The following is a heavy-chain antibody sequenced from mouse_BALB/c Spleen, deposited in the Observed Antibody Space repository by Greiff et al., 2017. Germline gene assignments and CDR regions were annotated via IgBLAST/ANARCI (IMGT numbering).Heavy chain of an antibody. CDR1: GYTFSSYW. V-gene: IGHV1-9*01. J-gene: IGHJ3*01. CDR2: ILPGSGST. CDR3: ARRGAYRYDVAY. D-gene: IGHD2-14*01. Sequence: VQLQQSGAELMKPGASVKISCKATGYTFSSYWIEWVKQRPGHGLEWIGEILPGSGSTNYNEKFKGKATFTADTSSNTAYMQLSSLTSEDSAVYYCARRGAYRYDVAYWGQGTLVTVSA.